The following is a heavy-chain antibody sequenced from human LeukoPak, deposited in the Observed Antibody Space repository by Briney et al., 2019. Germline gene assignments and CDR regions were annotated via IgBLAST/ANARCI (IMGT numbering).Heavy chain of an antibody. CDR3: ARDQYDSVWGSHRPYFDY. Sequence: ASVKVSCKASGYTFSSYGISWVRQAPGQGLEWMGWNSVYNGIPEYAQKFQGRVIMTTDTFTSTAYMELRSLRSDDTAVYYCARDQYDSVWGSHRPYFDYWGQGTLVTVSS. D-gene: IGHD3-16*02. CDR1: GYTFSSYG. J-gene: IGHJ4*02. V-gene: IGHV1-18*01. CDR2: NSVYNGIP.